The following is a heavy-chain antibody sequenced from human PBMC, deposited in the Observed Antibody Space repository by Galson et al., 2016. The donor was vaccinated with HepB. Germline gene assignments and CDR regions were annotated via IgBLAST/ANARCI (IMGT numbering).Heavy chain of an antibody. CDR3: AVMAVAGYDN. CDR2: TSGYNGNT. CDR1: GYTLTSYG. J-gene: IGHJ4*02. Sequence: SVKVSCKASGYTLTSYGINWVRQAPGEGLEWMGWTSGYNGNTNYAQKLQGRVTMTTDTSTNTAYMELRSLRYADTAVYYCAVMAVAGYDNWGQGTLVTVTS. D-gene: IGHD6-19*01. V-gene: IGHV1-18*04.